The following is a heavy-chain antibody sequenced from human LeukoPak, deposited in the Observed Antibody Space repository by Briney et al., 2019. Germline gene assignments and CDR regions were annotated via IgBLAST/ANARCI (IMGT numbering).Heavy chain of an antibody. CDR3: ARGYYYCSGSRGHYYYYYMDV. D-gene: IGHD3-10*01. CDR2: ISSSSSYI. CDR1: GFTFSSYS. V-gene: IGHV3-21*01. Sequence: PGGSLRLSCAASGFTFSSYSMNWVRQAPGKGLEWVSSISSSSSYIYYADSVKGRFTISRDNAKNSLYLQMNSLRAEDTAVYYCARGYYYCSGSRGHYYYYYMDVWGKGTTVTVSS. J-gene: IGHJ6*03.